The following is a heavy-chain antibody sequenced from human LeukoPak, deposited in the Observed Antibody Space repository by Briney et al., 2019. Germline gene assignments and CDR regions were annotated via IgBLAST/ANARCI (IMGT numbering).Heavy chain of an antibody. CDR1: GYTFTDYY. CDR2: MNSKNGGT. D-gene: IGHD5-18*01. V-gene: IGHV1-2*02. Sequence: ASVKVSCKASGYTFTDYYIHWVRQAPGQGLEWMGWMNSKNGGTKFAQKFQDRVTMTRDTPISTAYMELSSLRSDDTAVYYCARDPDTPMPIDFWGQGTLVTVSS. J-gene: IGHJ4*02. CDR3: ARDPDTPMPIDF.